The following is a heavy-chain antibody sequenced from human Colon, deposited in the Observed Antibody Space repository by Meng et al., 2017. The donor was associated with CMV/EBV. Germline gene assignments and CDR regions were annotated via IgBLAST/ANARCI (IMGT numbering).Heavy chain of an antibody. V-gene: IGHV1-2*06. CDR1: GYTFTGYY. Sequence: KASGYTFTGYYMRRVRQAPGQELEWVGRIHPNTGAANHRQKFQGRVTMTSDTSMSTVYMEVSRLTSDDTAVYYCARNGYYGSYISDYWGQGTLVTVSS. CDR2: IHPNTGAA. CDR3: ARNGYYGSYISDY. J-gene: IGHJ4*02. D-gene: IGHD1-26*01.